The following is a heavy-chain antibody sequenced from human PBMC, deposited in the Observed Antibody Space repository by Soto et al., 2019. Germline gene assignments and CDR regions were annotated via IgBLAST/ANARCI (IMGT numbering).Heavy chain of an antibody. Sequence: EVQLLESGGGLVQPGGSLRLSCAASGFTFSSYAMSWVRQAPGKGLEWVSGISASGGRTYYADSVKGRFTISRDNSKDTLYLQMNSLRAEDTAVYYCAKPFRPMTTVTQEFDYWGQGTLVTVSS. CDR2: ISASGGRT. CDR1: GFTFSSYA. J-gene: IGHJ4*02. CDR3: AKPFRPMTTVTQEFDY. D-gene: IGHD4-17*01. V-gene: IGHV3-23*01.